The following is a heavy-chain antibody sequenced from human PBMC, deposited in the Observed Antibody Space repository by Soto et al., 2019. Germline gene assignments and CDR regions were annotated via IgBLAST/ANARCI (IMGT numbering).Heavy chain of an antibody. CDR3: ARLLKYSSSWSNWFDP. J-gene: IGHJ5*02. Sequence: PSETLSLTCAVYGGSFSGYYWSWIRQPPGKGLEGIGEINHSGSTNYNPSVKSRVTISVDTPKNQFSLKLSSVTAADTAVYYCARLLKYSSSWSNWFDPWGQGTLVTVSS. CDR2: INHSGST. V-gene: IGHV4-34*01. CDR1: GGSFSGYY. D-gene: IGHD6-13*01.